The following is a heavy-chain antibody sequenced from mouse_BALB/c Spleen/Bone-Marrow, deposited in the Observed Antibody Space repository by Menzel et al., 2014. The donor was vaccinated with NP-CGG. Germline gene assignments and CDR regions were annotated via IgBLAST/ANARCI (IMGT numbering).Heavy chain of an antibody. J-gene: IGHJ4*01. Sequence: EVQLQQSGPELEKPGASVKISCKASGYSFTGYNMNWVKQSNGKSLEWIGDIDPYYGTTSYNQKFKGKATLTVDESSSTAYMQLKSLTSEDSAVYYCARGGIRYAMDYWGQGTSVTVSS. CDR1: GYSFTGYN. CDR3: ARGGIRYAMDY. CDR2: IDPYYGTT. V-gene: IGHV1-39*01.